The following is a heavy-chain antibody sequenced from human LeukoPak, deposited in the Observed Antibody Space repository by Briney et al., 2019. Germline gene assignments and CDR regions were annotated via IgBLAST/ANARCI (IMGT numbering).Heavy chain of an antibody. J-gene: IGHJ5*02. D-gene: IGHD3-3*01. CDR2: ISWNSGSI. Sequence: PARSLRLSCAASGFTFDDYAMHWVRQAPGKGLEGVSGISWNSGSIGYADSMKGRFTISRENAKNSLYLQMNSLRAEDTALYYCAKGALYDFWSGYSIVNWFDPWGQGTLVTVSS. CDR3: AKGALYDFWSGYSIVNWFDP. CDR1: GFTFDDYA. V-gene: IGHV3-9*01.